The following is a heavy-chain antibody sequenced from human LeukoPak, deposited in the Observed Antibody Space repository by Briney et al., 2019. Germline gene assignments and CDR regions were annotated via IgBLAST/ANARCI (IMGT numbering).Heavy chain of an antibody. D-gene: IGHD2-21*02. CDR1: GFTFSSYS. J-gene: IGHJ4*02. CDR2: ISSSSSYI. Sequence: GGSLRLSCAASGFTFSSYSMNWVRQAPGKGLEWVSSISSSSSYIYYADSVKGRFTISRDNAKNSLYLQMNSLRAEDTAVYYCARGVVTAIDEPYYFDYWGQGTLVTVSS. CDR3: ARGVVTAIDEPYYFDY. V-gene: IGHV3-21*01.